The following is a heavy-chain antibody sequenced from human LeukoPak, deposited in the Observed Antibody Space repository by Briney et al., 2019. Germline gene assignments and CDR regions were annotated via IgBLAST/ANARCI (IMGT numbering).Heavy chain of an antibody. CDR1: GFSISSGHY. Sequence: SETLSLTCTISGFSISSGHYWGWVRQPPGAGLEWIGSVYQSGTTYYNPSLKSRVTTSVDMSKNQFSLRLRPVTAADTAVYYCARIFIRNGYSSYFDCWGQGTLVTVSS. V-gene: IGHV4-38-2*02. D-gene: IGHD5-18*01. CDR2: VYQSGTT. J-gene: IGHJ4*02. CDR3: ARIFIRNGYSSYFDC.